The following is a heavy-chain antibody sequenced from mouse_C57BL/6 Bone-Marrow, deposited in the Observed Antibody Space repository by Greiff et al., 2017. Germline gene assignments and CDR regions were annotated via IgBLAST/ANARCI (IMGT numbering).Heavy chain of an antibody. CDR3: ARSSYSNYGYVDY. CDR2: IDPANGNT. CDR1: GFNIKNTY. D-gene: IGHD2-5*01. J-gene: IGHJ2*01. V-gene: IGHV14-3*01. Sequence: VQLQQSVAELVRPGASVKLSCTASGFNIKNTYMHWVKQRPEQGLEWIGRIDPANGNTTYAPKFQGKATITADTSSNTAYLQLSSLTSEATAINYCARSSYSNYGYVDYGGQGTTLTVSA.